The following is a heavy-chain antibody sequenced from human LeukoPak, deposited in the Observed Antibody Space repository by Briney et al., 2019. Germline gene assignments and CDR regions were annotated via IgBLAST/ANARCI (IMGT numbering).Heavy chain of an antibody. D-gene: IGHD5-18*01. CDR1: GLTFSSSW. CDR2: ISGSGGST. V-gene: IGHV3-23*01. Sequence: PGGSLRLSCAVSGLTFSSSWMDWVRQAPGKGLEWVSAISGSGGSTYYADSVKGRFTISRDNSKNTLYLQMNSLRAEDTAVYYCAKGGYSYGPMYYFDYWGQGTLVTVSS. J-gene: IGHJ4*02. CDR3: AKGGYSYGPMYYFDY.